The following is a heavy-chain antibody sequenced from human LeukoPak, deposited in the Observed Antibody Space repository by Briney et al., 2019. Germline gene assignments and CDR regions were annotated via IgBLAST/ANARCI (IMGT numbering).Heavy chain of an antibody. J-gene: IGHJ4*02. D-gene: IGHD5-12*01. CDR1: GGSISSYY. V-gene: IGHV4-59*01. CDR2: IYYSGST. CDR3: ARDLDSGYGSGSFDY. Sequence: SETLSLTCTVSGGSISSYYWSWIRQPPGKGLEWIGYIYYSGSTNYNPSLKSRVTISVDTSKNQFSLKVSSVTAADTAVYYCARDLDSGYGSGSFDYWGQGTLVTVSS.